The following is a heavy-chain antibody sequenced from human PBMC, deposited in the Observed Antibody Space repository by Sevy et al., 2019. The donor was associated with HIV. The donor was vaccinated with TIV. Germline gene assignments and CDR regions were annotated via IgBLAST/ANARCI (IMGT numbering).Heavy chain of an antibody. V-gene: IGHV3-30*18. J-gene: IGHJ4*02. CDR2: ILYDGDSK. CDR3: AKESVSWYLDF. Sequence: GGSLRLSCSSSGFTFSRNGMHWVRQVPGKGLEWVALILYDGDSKNYADSVKGRFTISRDNSKNTVYLHMNSLRSEETAVYYCAKESVSWYLDFWGQGTLVTVSS. CDR1: GFTFSRNG. D-gene: IGHD6-13*01.